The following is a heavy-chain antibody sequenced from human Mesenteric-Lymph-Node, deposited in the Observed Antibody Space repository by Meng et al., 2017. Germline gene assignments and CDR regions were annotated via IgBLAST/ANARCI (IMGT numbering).Heavy chain of an antibody. CDR2: IKQDGSEQ. CDR1: GFTFSNYY. V-gene: IGHV3-7*03. J-gene: IGHJ6*02. Sequence: GESLKISCAASGFTFSNYYMSWVRQAPGKGLEWVANIKQDGSEQNYVDSVKGRFTISRDNAKSSLYLQMNSLRAEDTALYHCARYLYPYSMDVWGQGTTVTVSS. D-gene: IGHD2/OR15-2a*01. CDR3: ARYLYPYSMDV.